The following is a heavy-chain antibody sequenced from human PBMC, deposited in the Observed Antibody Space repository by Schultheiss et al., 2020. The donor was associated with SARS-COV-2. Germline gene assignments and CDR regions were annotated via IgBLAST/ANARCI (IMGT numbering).Heavy chain of an antibody. J-gene: IGHJ4*02. CDR2: IYYSGST. CDR3: AKIGGYYGSGSH. CDR1: GGPISSSSYY. V-gene: IGHV4-39*01. D-gene: IGHD3-10*01. Sequence: SETLSLTCTVSGGPISSSSYYWSWIRQHPGKGLERIGYIYYSGSTYYNPSLKSRVTMSVDTSKNQFSLKLSSVTAADTAVYYCAKIGGYYGSGSHWGQGTLVNVSS.